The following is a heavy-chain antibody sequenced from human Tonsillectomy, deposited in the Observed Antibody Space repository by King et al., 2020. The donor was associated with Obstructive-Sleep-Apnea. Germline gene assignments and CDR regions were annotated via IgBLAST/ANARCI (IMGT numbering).Heavy chain of an antibody. V-gene: IGHV4-39*02. Sequence: LQLQESGPGLVKPSETLSLTCSVSGDSISSSTYYWGWILQPPGKGLEWIGSTYYSVNTYYNPSLNSRVTISVDTSKNHFSLKLSSVTAADTAVFYCARLDYYYDSRGAPCFWGQGTLVTVSS. CDR3: ARLDYYYDSRGAPCF. CDR1: GDSISSSTYY. D-gene: IGHD3-22*01. CDR2: TYYSVNT. J-gene: IGHJ4*02.